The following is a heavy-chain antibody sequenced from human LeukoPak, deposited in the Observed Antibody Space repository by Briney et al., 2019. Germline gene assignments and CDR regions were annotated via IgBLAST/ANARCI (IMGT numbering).Heavy chain of an antibody. J-gene: IGHJ4*02. CDR2: ISYDGSNK. V-gene: IGHV3-30*04. CDR1: GFTFSSYA. D-gene: IGHD2-2*01. Sequence: QPGGSLRLSCAASGFTFSSYAMHWVRQAPGKGLEWVAVISYDGSNKYYADSVKGRFTISRDNSKNTLYLQMNSLRAEDTAVYYCARVGCSSTSCYRPFDYWGQGTLVTVSS. CDR3: ARVGCSSTSCYRPFDY.